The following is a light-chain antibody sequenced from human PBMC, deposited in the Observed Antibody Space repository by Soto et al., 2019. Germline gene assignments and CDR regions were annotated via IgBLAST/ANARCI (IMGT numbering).Light chain of an antibody. V-gene: IGKV3-20*01. CDR3: QQYGSSGET. Sequence: EVAWTQSPATLSVSPGERATLSCTATQSASSSYLAWYQQKPGQAPRLLIYGASSRATGIPDRFSGSGSGTDFTLTISRLEPEDFAVYSCQQYGSSGETFGPGPKVDIK. J-gene: IGKJ3*01. CDR2: GAS. CDR1: QSASSSY.